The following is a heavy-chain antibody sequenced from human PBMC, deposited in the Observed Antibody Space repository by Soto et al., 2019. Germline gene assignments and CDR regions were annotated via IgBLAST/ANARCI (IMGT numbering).Heavy chain of an antibody. CDR2: IYDGDSA. CDR3: ARVAAYDAFDI. Sequence: ETLSFTCTVSGGSISSYYWSWIRQPPGKGLEWIGYIYDGDSANYNPSLKSRVTISVDRSKNQFSLKLSSVTAADTAVYYCARVAAYDAFDIWGQGTMVTVSS. D-gene: IGHD2-15*01. CDR1: GGSISSYY. J-gene: IGHJ3*02. V-gene: IGHV4-59*12.